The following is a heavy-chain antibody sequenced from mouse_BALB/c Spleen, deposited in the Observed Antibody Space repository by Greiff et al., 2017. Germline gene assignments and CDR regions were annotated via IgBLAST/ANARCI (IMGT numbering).Heavy chain of an antibody. CDR3: TRSPRRRYFDV. Sequence: VQLQQPGAELVKPGASVKLSCKASGYTFTSYYMYWVKQRPGQGLEWIGGINPSNGGTNFNEKFKSKATLTVDKSSSTAYMQRSSLTSADSAVCDRTRSPRRRYFDVWGAGTTVTVSS. J-gene: IGHJ1*01. V-gene: IGHV1S81*02. CDR2: INPSNGGT. CDR1: GYTFTSYY. D-gene: IGHD1-2*01.